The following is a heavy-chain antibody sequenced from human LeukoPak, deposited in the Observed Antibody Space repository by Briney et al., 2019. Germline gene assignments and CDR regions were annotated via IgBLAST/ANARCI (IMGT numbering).Heavy chain of an antibody. Sequence: GESLKISCKGSGYSFTSYWIGWVRQMPGKGLEWMGIIYPGDSDTRYSPSFQGQVTISADKSISTAYLQWSSLKASDTAMYYCARLLWDIVVVPAATQGAFDIWGQGTMVTVSS. D-gene: IGHD2-2*01. V-gene: IGHV5-51*01. CDR2: IYPGDSDT. J-gene: IGHJ3*02. CDR3: ARLLWDIVVVPAATQGAFDI. CDR1: GYSFTSYW.